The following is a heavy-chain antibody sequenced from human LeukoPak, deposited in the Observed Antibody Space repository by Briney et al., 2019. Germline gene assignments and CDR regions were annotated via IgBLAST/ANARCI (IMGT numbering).Heavy chain of an antibody. Sequence: PGRSLRLSCAASGFTFSSYAMHWVRQAPGKGLEWVAVISYDGSNKYYADSVKGRFTISRDNSKNTLYLQMNGLRAKDTAVYYCARTYYDFWGGPPDYWGQGTLVTVSS. V-gene: IGHV3-30-3*01. CDR3: ARTYYDFWGGPPDY. CDR2: ISYDGSNK. D-gene: IGHD3-3*01. J-gene: IGHJ4*02. CDR1: GFTFSSYA.